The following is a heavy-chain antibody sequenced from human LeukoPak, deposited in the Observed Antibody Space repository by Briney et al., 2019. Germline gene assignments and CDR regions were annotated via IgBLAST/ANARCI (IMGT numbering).Heavy chain of an antibody. CDR2: IYHSGST. CDR1: GGSISSNNYY. J-gene: IGHJ5*02. D-gene: IGHD3-16*02. Sequence: SETLSLTCTVSGGSISSNNYYWGWIRQPPGKGLEWIGSIYHSGSTYYNPSLKSRVTISVDTSKNQFSLKLSSVTAADTAVYYCARDENGYVWGSFRAWGQGTLVTVSS. V-gene: IGHV4-39*07. CDR3: ARDENGYVWGSFRA.